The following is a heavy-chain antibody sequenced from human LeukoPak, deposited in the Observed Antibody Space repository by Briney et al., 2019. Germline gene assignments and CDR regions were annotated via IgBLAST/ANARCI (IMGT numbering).Heavy chain of an antibody. CDR2: ISGGGGDT. CDR3: ARRNWGTEKLESYSCDY. Sequence: GVSLRLSCAASGFTFSTYAMTWLRQAPGKGLEWVSAISGGGGDTYYADSVKGRFTLSRDNSKDTLYLQMNSLRPEDTAIYYCARRNWGTEKLESYSCDYWGQGTLVTVSS. CDR1: GFTFSTYA. V-gene: IGHV3-23*01. J-gene: IGHJ4*02. D-gene: IGHD7-27*01.